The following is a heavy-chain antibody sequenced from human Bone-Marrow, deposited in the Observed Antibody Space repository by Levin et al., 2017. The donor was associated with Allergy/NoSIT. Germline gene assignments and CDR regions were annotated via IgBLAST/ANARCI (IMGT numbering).Heavy chain of an antibody. CDR3: ARGYCSDGSCYSTPDY. J-gene: IGHJ4*02. V-gene: IGHV3-21*01. CDR1: GFTFSSYA. Sequence: GESLKISCVGSGFTFSSYAMNWVRQAPGKGLEWVSSITSTGGHIYYADSVKGRFAISRDNVKMLLYLQLNSLRPEDTAVYYCARGYCSDGSCYSTPDYWGQGTLVTVSS. CDR2: ITSTGGHI. D-gene: IGHD2-15*01.